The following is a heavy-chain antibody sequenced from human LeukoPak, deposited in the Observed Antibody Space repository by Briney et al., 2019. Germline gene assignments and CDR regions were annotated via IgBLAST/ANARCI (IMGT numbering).Heavy chain of an antibody. CDR2: ISWNSGSI. Sequence: GGSLRLSCAASGFTFDDYAMHWVRQAPGKGLEWVSGISWNSGSIGYADSVKGRFTISRDNAKNSLYLQMNSLRAEDTALYYCAKDRLRWTYWYFDLWGRGTLVTVSS. J-gene: IGHJ2*01. V-gene: IGHV3-9*01. D-gene: IGHD4-23*01. CDR3: AKDRLRWTYWYFDL. CDR1: GFTFDDYA.